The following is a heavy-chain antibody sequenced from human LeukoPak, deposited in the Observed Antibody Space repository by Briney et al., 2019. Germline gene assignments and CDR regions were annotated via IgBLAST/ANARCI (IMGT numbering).Heavy chain of an antibody. CDR3: AGRAGGSYLLF. CDR1: GFSLSAYW. V-gene: IGHV3-11*01. J-gene: IGHJ4*02. Sequence: GGSLRLSCAASGFSLSAYWMTWVRQAPGKGLEWVSLMSSTSSRAIYYGDSVKGRFTTSRDNAKNSLYLQMSSLRLEDTAIYYCAGRAGGSYLLFWGQGILVTVSA. CDR2: MSSTSSRAI. D-gene: IGHD2-15*01.